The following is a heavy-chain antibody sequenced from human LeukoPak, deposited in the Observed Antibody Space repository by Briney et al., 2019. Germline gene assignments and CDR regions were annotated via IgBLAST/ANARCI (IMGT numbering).Heavy chain of an antibody. V-gene: IGHV3-11*04. D-gene: IGHD3-22*01. CDR1: GFTFSDYY. CDR3: ARDGLGDYDSSGFL. Sequence: GGSLRLSCAASGFTFSDYYMSWIRQAPGKGLEWLSCISTTSSTRYYADSVKGRFTISRDNAKNSLYLQMNSLRAEDTAVYYCARDGLGDYDSSGFLWGQGTLVTVSS. CDR2: ISTTSSTR. J-gene: IGHJ4*02.